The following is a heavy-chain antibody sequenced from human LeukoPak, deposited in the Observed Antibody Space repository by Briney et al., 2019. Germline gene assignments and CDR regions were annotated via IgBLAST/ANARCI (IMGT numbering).Heavy chain of an antibody. V-gene: IGHV3-7*01. J-gene: IGHJ4*02. CDR1: GVTFSSYW. D-gene: IGHD3-22*01. Sequence: GGSLRLSCAASGVTFSSYWMSWVRQAPGKGLEWVANIKEDGSEKYYVDSVKGRFTISRDNAKNELYLQMNSLRAEDTAVYYCARGRFNYDSSGYSSSYHWGQGTLVTVSS. CDR2: IKEDGSEK. CDR3: ARGRFNYDSSGYSSSYH.